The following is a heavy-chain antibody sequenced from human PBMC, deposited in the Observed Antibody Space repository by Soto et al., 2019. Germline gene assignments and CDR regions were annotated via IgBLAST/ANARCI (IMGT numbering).Heavy chain of an antibody. Sequence: EVQLLESGGGLLQRGGSLRLSCAASGFTFSSYAMTWVRQAPGKGLEWFSAISDSGGSTYYADSVKGRFTISRDNSKNTLYLQMNSLGVEDTAVYYCAKDYSSSSYYYYDGMDVWGQGTTVTVSS. CDR1: GFTFSSYA. V-gene: IGHV3-23*01. CDR2: ISDSGGST. CDR3: AKDYSSSSYYYYDGMDV. J-gene: IGHJ6*02. D-gene: IGHD6-6*01.